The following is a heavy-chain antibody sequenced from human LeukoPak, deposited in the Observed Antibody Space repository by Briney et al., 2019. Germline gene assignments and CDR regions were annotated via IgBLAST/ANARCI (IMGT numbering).Heavy chain of an antibody. V-gene: IGHV4-61*02. Sequence: SQTLSLTCSVSGGSISSDSYHWTWIRQPAGKGLEWIGRVISSGTTNYNPSLKSRVTILVDTSKNQFSLKLNFVTAADTAVYYRARGGWFGELFFDHWGQGILVTVSS. D-gene: IGHD3-10*01. CDR2: VISSGTT. CDR1: GGSISSDSYH. CDR3: ARGGWFGELFFDH. J-gene: IGHJ4*02.